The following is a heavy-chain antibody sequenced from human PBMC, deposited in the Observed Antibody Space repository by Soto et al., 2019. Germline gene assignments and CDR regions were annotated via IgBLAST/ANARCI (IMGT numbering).Heavy chain of an antibody. Sequence: ASVKVSCKASGYTFTRYGITWVRQAPGQGLEWMGIIIPSVGSTSYAQKFQGRVTITRDKSTSTVYMELSSLRSEDTAVYYCARDKNYDFWSGYSPDGMDVWGQGTTVTVSS. V-gene: IGHV1-46*01. CDR1: GYTFTRYG. J-gene: IGHJ6*02. CDR2: IIPSVGST. CDR3: ARDKNYDFWSGYSPDGMDV. D-gene: IGHD3-3*01.